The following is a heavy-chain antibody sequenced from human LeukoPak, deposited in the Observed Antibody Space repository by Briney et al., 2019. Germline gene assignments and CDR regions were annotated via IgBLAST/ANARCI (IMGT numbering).Heavy chain of an antibody. V-gene: IGHV3-30-3*01. J-gene: IGHJ4*02. Sequence: GGSLRLSCAASGFTFSSYATHWVRQAPGKGLEWVAVISYDGSNKYYADSVKGRFTISRDNSKNTLYLQMNSLRAEDTAVYYCARAPTTVTDFDYWGQGTLVTVSS. CDR3: ARAPTTVTDFDY. CDR2: ISYDGSNK. D-gene: IGHD4-17*01. CDR1: GFTFSSYA.